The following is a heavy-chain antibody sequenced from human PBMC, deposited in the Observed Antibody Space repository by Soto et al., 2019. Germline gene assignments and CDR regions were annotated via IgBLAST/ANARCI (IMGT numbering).Heavy chain of an antibody. V-gene: IGHV4-34*01. CDR1: VGSFSGYF. D-gene: IGHD3-9*01. Sequence: SETLSLTCVVSVGSFSGYFWTLIRQPPGKGLEWIGEVNHSGRINYNPSLESRVIISGDTSKNQFSLKLRSVTAADTAVYYCARVSYKHQYLFTGRIWIEPWGQGVMVTVSS. CDR3: ARVSYKHQYLFTGRIWIEP. CDR2: VNHSGRI. J-gene: IGHJ5*02.